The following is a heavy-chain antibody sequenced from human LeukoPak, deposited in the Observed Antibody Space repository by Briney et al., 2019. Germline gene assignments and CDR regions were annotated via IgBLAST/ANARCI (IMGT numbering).Heavy chain of an antibody. CDR1: GGSXSXXY. J-gene: IGHJ4*02. Sequence: XXXCTXXGGSXSXXYWSWLXXPPXXGLXXMGYIYYSGSTNYNPSLKSRVTISVDTSKNQFSLKLSSVTAADTAVYYCARLDYGDYAHLYWGQGTLVTVSS. D-gene: IGHD4-17*01. CDR3: ARLDYGDYAHLY. CDR2: IYYSGST. V-gene: IGHV4-59*08.